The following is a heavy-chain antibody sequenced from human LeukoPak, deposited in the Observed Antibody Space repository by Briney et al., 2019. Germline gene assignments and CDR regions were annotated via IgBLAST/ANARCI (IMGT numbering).Heavy chain of an antibody. D-gene: IGHD5-24*01. CDR2: ISHGGGKE. Sequence: GGSLRLSCAASGFPFHDHGMYWVRQTPGKGLEWVALISHGGGKEHYAESVKGRFTISRDNSRNTVYLQMSRLRSDGTAIYYCAKTLDGFWPQFDFWGQGTLLTVSS. V-gene: IGHV3-30*18. CDR1: GFPFHDHG. CDR3: AKTLDGFWPQFDF. J-gene: IGHJ4*02.